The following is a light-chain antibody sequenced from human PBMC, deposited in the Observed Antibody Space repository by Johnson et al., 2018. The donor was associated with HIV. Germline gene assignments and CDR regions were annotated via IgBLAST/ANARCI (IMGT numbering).Light chain of an antibody. Sequence: QSVLTQPPSVSAAPGQKVTISCSGSNSNIGNNYVSWYQQLPGTAPKLLIYDNNKRPSGIPDRFSDSKSGTSVLLAITGLLTGDETDYYCGTWDSSLSAGPYVFGTGTKVTVL. CDR2: DNN. CDR3: GTWDSSLSAGPYV. CDR1: NSNIGNNY. J-gene: IGLJ1*01. V-gene: IGLV1-51*01.